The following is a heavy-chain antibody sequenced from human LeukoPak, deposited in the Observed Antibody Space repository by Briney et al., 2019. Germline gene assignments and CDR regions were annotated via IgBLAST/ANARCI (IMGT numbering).Heavy chain of an antibody. D-gene: IGHD1-26*01. Sequence: KPSETLSLTCTVSGGSISSYYWSWIRQPPGKGLAWIGYIYYSGSTNYNPSLKSRVTISVDTSKNQFSLKLSSVTAADTAVYYCARVSSGSILFDYWGQGTLVTVSS. CDR3: ARVSSGSILFDY. V-gene: IGHV4-59*01. CDR2: IYYSGST. J-gene: IGHJ4*02. CDR1: GGSISSYY.